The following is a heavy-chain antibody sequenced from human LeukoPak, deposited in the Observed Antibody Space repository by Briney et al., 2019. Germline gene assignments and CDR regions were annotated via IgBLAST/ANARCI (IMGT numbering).Heavy chain of an antibody. D-gene: IGHD6-6*01. J-gene: IGHJ4*02. CDR3: ARATYRQIVLSLDY. CDR1: GGSISSSSYY. Sequence: PSETLSLTCTVSGGSISSSSYYWGWIRQPPGEGLEWIGSIYCSGSTYYHPPIKSRVPISVDTSKNKFSLKLSSVTAADTAVYYCARATYRQIVLSLDYWGQGTLVTVSS. CDR2: IYCSGST. V-gene: IGHV4-39*01.